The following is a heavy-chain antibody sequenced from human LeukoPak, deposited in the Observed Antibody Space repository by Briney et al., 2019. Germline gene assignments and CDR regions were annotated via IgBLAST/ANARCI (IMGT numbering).Heavy chain of an antibody. D-gene: IGHD4-23*01. CDR3: AKDRGNSAIFDY. CDR2: ISGSAGGT. Sequence: GGSLRLSCVVSGITLSNYAMSWVRQAPGKGLEWVSGISGSAGGTYYADSVKGRFTISRDNSKNTLYLQMNSLRAEDTAVYYCAKDRGNSAIFDYWGQGTLVTVSS. V-gene: IGHV3-23*01. CDR1: GITLSNYA. J-gene: IGHJ4*02.